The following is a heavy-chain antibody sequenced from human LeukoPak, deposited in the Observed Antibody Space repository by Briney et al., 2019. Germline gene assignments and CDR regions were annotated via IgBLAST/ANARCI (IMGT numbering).Heavy chain of an antibody. J-gene: IGHJ4*02. CDR1: GGSISSSSYY. V-gene: IGHV4-39*07. Sequence: SETLSLTSTVSGGSISSSSYYWGWIRQPPGKGLEWIGSIYYSGSTYYNPSLKSRVTISVDTSKNQFSLKLSSVTAADTAVYYCARSEYMITFGGVIVMGTFDYWGQGTLVTVSS. CDR2: IYYSGST. CDR3: ARSEYMITFGGVIVMGTFDY. D-gene: IGHD3-16*02.